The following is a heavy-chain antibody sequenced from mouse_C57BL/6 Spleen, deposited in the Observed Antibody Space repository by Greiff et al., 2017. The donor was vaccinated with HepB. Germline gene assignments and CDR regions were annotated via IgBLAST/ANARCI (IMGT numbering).Heavy chain of an antibody. Sequence: VQLKESGAELVKPGASVKLSCTASGFNIKDYYMHWVKQRTEQGLEWIGRIDPEDGETKYDPKFQGKATITADTSSNTAYLQLSSLTSEDTAVYYCARYGYDYDRYFDVWGTGTTVTVSS. CDR2: IDPEDGET. V-gene: IGHV14-2*01. J-gene: IGHJ1*03. CDR3: ARYGYDYDRYFDV. D-gene: IGHD2-4*01. CDR1: GFNIKDYY.